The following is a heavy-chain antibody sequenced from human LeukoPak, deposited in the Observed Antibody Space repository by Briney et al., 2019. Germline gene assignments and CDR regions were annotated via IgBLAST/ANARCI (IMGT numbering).Heavy chain of an antibody. CDR2: IYYSGST. CDR3: ERMVNYYGPRDFDY. D-gene: IGHD3-10*01. J-gene: IGHJ4*02. CDR1: GGSISSGGYY. V-gene: IGHV4-31*03. Sequence: SQTLSLTCTVSGGSISSGGYYWSWIRQHPGKGLEWIGYIYYSGSTYYNPSLKSRVTISVDTSKNQFSLKLSSVTAADTAVYYCERMVNYYGPRDFDYWGQGTLVTVSS.